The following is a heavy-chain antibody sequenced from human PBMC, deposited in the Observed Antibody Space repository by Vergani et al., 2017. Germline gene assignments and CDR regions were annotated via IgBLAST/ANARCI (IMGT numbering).Heavy chain of an antibody. D-gene: IGHD2-21*02. Sequence: QVQLVQSGAEVKKPGSSVKVSCKASGATFRSNTISWVRQVPGQGLEWMGRIIPVLGKTNYAQDFQGRLTITADTSTSTAYMELTSLRSQDTAVYYCARDPLGYGGDPEDYYYGMDVWGQGTTVTVSS. V-gene: IGHV1-69*08. J-gene: IGHJ6*02. CDR2: IIPVLGKT. CDR3: ARDPLGYGGDPEDYYYGMDV. CDR1: GATFRSNT.